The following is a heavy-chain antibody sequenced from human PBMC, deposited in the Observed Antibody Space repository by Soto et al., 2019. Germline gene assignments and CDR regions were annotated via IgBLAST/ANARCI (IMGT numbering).Heavy chain of an antibody. CDR1: GGTFISYA. CDR2: IIPIFGTP. J-gene: IGHJ2*01. V-gene: IGHV1-69*12. Sequence: QVQLVQSGAEMKKPGSPVKVSCKASGGTFISYAISWVRQAPGQGLEWMGGIIPIFGTPNYAQKFQDRVMITADESTSTAYMELSSLRSDDTAVYYCARSPPYSNNWYVYFDLWGRGTLVTVSS. CDR3: ARSPPYSNNWYVYFDL. D-gene: IGHD6-13*01.